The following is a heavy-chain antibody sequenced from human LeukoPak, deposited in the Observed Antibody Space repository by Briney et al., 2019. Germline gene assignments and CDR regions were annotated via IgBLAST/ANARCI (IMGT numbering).Heavy chain of an antibody. CDR1: GFIFSHYW. J-gene: IGHJ4*02. V-gene: IGHV3-74*01. D-gene: IGHD3-10*01. CDR2: INPDGSGT. Sequence: GGSLTLSCAASGFIFSHYWMHWARHAPGKGLVWVSRINPDGSGTNYADSVKGRFTISRDNAKNTLYLQMNSLRAEDTAVYYCSSDTFGARDYWGQGTLVTVSS. CDR3: SSDTFGARDY.